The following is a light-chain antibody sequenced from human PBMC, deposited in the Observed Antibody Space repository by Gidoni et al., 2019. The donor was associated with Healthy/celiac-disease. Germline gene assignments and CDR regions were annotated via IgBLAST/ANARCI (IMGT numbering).Light chain of an antibody. CDR3: QQYNNWPLFT. Sequence: EIVMTQSLATLSVSPGARATPSCRASQSVSSNLAWYQQNPGQAPRLLIYGASTRATGIPARFSGSGSWTEFTLPISSLQSEDFAVYYCQQYNNWPLFTFGPGTKVDIK. V-gene: IGKV3-15*01. CDR1: QSVSSN. CDR2: GAS. J-gene: IGKJ3*01.